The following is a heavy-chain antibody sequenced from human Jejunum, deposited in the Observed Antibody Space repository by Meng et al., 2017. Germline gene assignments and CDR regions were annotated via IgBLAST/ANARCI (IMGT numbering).Heavy chain of an antibody. J-gene: IGHJ6*02. Sequence: SGPTLVKPTETLTLTCTVSGFSLRNTRVGVSWIRQPPGKALEWLAHVFSTDEKSYSTSLKSRLTISKDASKSQVVLTMTNMDPVDTATYYCARLNLLFGELSTTGNMDVWGQGTTVTVSS. V-gene: IGHV2-26*01. CDR2: VFSTDEK. CDR3: ARLNLLFGELSTTGNMDV. CDR1: GFSLRNTRVG. D-gene: IGHD3-10*01.